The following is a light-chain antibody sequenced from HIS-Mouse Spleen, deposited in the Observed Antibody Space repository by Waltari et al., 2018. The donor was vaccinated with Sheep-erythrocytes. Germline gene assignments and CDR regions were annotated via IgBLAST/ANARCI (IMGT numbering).Light chain of an antibody. CDR1: SSDVGGYNY. V-gene: IGLV2-11*01. Sequence: QSALTQPRSVSGSPGQSVTISCTGPSSDVGGYNYVSWYQQHPGKAPKLMIYDVSKRPSGVPDRFSGLQAEDEADYYCCSYAGSYNHVFATGTKVTVL. J-gene: IGLJ1*01. CDR3: CSYAGSYNHV. CDR2: DVS.